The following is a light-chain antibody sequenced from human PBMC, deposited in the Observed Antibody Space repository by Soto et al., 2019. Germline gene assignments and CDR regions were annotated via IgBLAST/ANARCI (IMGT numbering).Light chain of an antibody. CDR2: DAS. CDR3: QQYDSYYLT. V-gene: IGKV1-5*01. Sequence: DIQMTQSPSTLSASIGDRVTITCRASQSISSWLAWYQQKPGKAPKLLIYDASKLESVVPSRFSVSGSGTEFSLASSSLQSDDLATYFCQQYDSYYLTFGQGTKVEIK. CDR1: QSISSW. J-gene: IGKJ1*01.